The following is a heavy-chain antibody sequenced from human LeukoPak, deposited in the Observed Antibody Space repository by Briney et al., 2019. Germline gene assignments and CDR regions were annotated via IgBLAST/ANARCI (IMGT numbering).Heavy chain of an antibody. V-gene: IGHV3-7*01. CDR2: IKEDGTAK. CDR3: ARDLKDIVVVPAGTYYYYYMDV. J-gene: IGHJ6*03. Sequence: GGSLRLSCAASGFTFSSSWMAWVRQAPGKGLEWVGNIKEDGTAKNYVVSVRGRFTISRDNSKNTLYLQMNSLRAEDTAVYYCARDLKDIVVVPAGTYYYYYMDVWGKGTTVTVSS. D-gene: IGHD2-2*01. CDR1: GFTFSSSW.